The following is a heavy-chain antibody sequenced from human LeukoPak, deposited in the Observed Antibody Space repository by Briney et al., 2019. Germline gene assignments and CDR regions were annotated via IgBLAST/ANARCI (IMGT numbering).Heavy chain of an antibody. V-gene: IGHV4-30-2*01. CDR2: IYHSGST. CDR3: ARGARLREAPYYFDY. CDR1: GGSISSGGYS. Sequence: SQTLSLTCAVSGGSISSGGYSWSWIRQPPGKGLEWIGYIYHSGSTYYNPSLKSRVTISVDRSKNQFSLKLSSATAADTAVYYCARGARLREAPYYFDYWGQGTLVTVSS. D-gene: IGHD4-17*01. J-gene: IGHJ4*02.